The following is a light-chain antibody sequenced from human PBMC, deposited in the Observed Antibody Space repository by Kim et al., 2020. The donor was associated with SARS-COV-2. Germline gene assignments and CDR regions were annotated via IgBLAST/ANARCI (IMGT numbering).Light chain of an antibody. Sequence: DIQMTQSPSTLPASVGDTVTITCRASQNINVWLAWYQQKPGQAPKLLIYKASTLQSGVPSRFRGSGSGTEFTLTISSLQPDDFATYYCQQYDLLVTFGLGTKLEI. J-gene: IGKJ2*01. CDR3: QQYDLLVT. CDR1: QNINVW. V-gene: IGKV1-5*03. CDR2: KAS.